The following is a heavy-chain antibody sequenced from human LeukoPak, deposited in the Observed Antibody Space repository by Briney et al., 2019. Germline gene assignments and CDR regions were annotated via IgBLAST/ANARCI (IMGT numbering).Heavy chain of an antibody. Sequence: GGSLRLSCAASGFTFDDYSIHWVRQAPGKSLEWVSFISWDGGSTYYADSVKGRFTISRDSYRNSLDLQMNSLKTEDTAFYYCTKGRSERWLPWPQCYFDYWGQGTLVTVSS. CDR3: TKGRSERWLPWPQCYFDY. V-gene: IGHV3-43*01. CDR1: GFTFDDYS. CDR2: ISWDGGST. J-gene: IGHJ4*02. D-gene: IGHD5-24*01.